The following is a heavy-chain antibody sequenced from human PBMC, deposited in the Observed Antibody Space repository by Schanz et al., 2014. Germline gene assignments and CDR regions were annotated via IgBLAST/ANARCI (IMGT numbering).Heavy chain of an antibody. J-gene: IGHJ5*02. CDR2: FDAHDGRA. Sequence: EVQLLESGGGLVQPGGSLRLSCSASGFTFSIYAMHWVRQAPGKGLEWVSGFDAHDGRAYYADSAKGRFTISRDNSKNTLYLQMNSLRAEDTAVYYCARGRVLESWGQGTLVTVSS. CDR1: GFTFSIYA. D-gene: IGHD1-1*01. CDR3: ARGRVLES. V-gene: IGHV3-23*01.